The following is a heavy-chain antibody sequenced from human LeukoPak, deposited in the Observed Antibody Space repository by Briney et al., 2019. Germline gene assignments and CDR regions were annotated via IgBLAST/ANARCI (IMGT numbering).Heavy chain of an antibody. V-gene: IGHV3-33*06. Sequence: PGGSLRLSCVASGFTFTNHGLHWVREAPGKGLEGVAVIWYDGTKEYYADSVKGRFTISRDNSKNTIYLQMNSLRVEDTAVYYCAKDPGGWSLDSWGQGTLVTVAS. CDR3: AKDPGGWSLDS. CDR1: GFTFTNHG. CDR2: IWYDGTKE. J-gene: IGHJ4*02. D-gene: IGHD6-19*01.